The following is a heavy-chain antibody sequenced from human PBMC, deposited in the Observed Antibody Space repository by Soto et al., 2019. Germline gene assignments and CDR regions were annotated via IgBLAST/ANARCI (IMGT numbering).Heavy chain of an antibody. CDR1: GYTFSDYA. CDR2: INVYNGNT. CDR3: ASSYSNGWYHYGMDV. D-gene: IGHD6-19*01. J-gene: IGHJ6*02. V-gene: IGHV1-18*01. Sequence: GASVKVSSKASGYTFSDYAITSVRHSPGQGLEWMGWINVYNGNTNSAQKFQGRVTITTDTSTSTAYMELSSLRSEDTAVYYCASSYSNGWYHYGMDVRGQGTTVT.